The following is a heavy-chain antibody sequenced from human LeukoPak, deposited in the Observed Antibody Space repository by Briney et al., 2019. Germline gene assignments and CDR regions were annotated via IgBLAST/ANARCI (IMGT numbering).Heavy chain of an antibody. J-gene: IGHJ4*02. CDR2: ISAYNGNT. CDR1: GYTFTSYG. D-gene: IGHD4-23*01. CDR3: ATHYGGKAPGLFDY. Sequence: ASVKVSCKASGYTFTSYGISWVRQAPGQGLEWMGWISAYNGNTNYAQKLQGRVTMTTDTSTSTAYMELRSLRSDDTAVYYCATHYGGKAPGLFDYWGQGTLVTVSS. V-gene: IGHV1-18*01.